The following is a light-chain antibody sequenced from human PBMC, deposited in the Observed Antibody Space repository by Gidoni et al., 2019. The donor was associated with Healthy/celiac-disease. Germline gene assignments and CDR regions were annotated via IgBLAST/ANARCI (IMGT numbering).Light chain of an antibody. Sequence: DIQMTQSPSSLSESVGDRVTITCQAIQDISNYLNWYQQKPGKAPKLLIYDASNLETVVPSRFSGSGSGTDFTFTISSLQPEDIATYYCQQYGNLPLTFGGGTKVEIK. V-gene: IGKV1-33*01. CDR1: QDISNY. J-gene: IGKJ4*01. CDR2: DAS. CDR3: QQYGNLPLT.